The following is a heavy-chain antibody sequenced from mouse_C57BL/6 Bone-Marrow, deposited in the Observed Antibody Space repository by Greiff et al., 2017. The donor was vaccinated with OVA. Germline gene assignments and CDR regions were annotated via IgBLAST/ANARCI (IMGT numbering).Heavy chain of an antibody. V-gene: IGHV14-4*01. J-gene: IGHJ2*01. CDR1: GFNIKDDY. CDR2: IDPENGDT. CDR3: TTYRY. Sequence: EVQLQQSGAELVRPGASVKLSCTASGFNIKDDYMHWVKERPEQGLEWLGWIDPENGDTEYASQFQGKATITADTSSKTVYLHLSSLTSEDTAVYYCTTYRYWGQGTTLTVSS.